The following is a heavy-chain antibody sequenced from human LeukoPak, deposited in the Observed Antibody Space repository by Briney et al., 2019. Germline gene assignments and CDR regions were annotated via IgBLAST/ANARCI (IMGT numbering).Heavy chain of an antibody. CDR1: GFILSDYY. Sequence: GGSLRLSCAASGFILSDYYMSWIRQAPGKGLEWVSYISSSSSYTINADSVKGRFTVFRDNAKNLVFLQMNRLRAEVTAVYYCARDRGDSGSSDDWGQGTLVTVSS. V-gene: IGHV3-11*06. J-gene: IGHJ4*02. D-gene: IGHD3-10*01. CDR3: ARDRGDSGSSDD. CDR2: ISSSSSYT.